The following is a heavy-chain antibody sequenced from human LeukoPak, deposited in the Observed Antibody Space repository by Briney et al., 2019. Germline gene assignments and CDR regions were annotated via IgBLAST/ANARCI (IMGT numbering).Heavy chain of an antibody. CDR2: FDPEDGET. CDR1: GYTLTELS. Sequence: ASVKVSCKVSGYTLTELSMHWVRQAPGKGLEWMGGFDPEDGETIYAQKFQGRVTMTEDTSTDTAYMELSSLRSEDTAVYYCARARYSSSWYGEVLYYFDYWGQGTLVTVSS. D-gene: IGHD6-13*01. J-gene: IGHJ4*02. CDR3: ARARYSSSWYGEVLYYFDY. V-gene: IGHV1-24*01.